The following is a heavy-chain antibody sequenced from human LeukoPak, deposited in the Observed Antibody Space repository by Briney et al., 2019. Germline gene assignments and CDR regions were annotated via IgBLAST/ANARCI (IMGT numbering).Heavy chain of an antibody. D-gene: IGHD3-22*01. CDR2: IYYSGST. CDR3: ARDRAYYYDSSGYYYYGMDV. CDR1: GGSISSSSYY. J-gene: IGHJ6*02. V-gene: IGHV4-39*07. Sequence: PSETLSLTCTVSGGSISSSSYYWGWIRQPPGKGLEWIGSIYYSGSTYYNPSLKSRVTISVDTSKNQFSLKLSSVTAADTAVYYCARDRAYYYDSSGYYYYGMDVWGQGTTVTVSS.